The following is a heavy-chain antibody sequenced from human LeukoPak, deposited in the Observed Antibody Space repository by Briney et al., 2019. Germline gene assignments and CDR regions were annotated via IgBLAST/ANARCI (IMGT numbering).Heavy chain of an antibody. Sequence: PGGSLRLSCAASGFTFSSYAMSWVRQALGKGLEWVSAISGSGGSTYYADSVQGRFTISRDNSKNTLYLQMNSLRAEDTAVYYCAKDGPIVGATIPGYWGQGTLVTVSS. D-gene: IGHD1-26*01. V-gene: IGHV3-23*01. J-gene: IGHJ4*02. CDR1: GFTFSSYA. CDR2: ISGSGGST. CDR3: AKDGPIVGATIPGY.